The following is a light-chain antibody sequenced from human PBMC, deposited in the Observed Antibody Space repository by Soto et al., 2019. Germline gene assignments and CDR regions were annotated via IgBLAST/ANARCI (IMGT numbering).Light chain of an antibody. J-gene: IGKJ1*01. V-gene: IGKV1-5*03. CDR3: QQYNSYRT. Sequence: DIQMTQSPSTLSASVGDRVTITCRASQSISNWLAWYQQKPGKAPKLLIYKASSLEGGVPSRFSGSGSGTEFTLTISSLPPDDFATYYCQQYNSYRTFGQGTKVEIK. CDR1: QSISNW. CDR2: KAS.